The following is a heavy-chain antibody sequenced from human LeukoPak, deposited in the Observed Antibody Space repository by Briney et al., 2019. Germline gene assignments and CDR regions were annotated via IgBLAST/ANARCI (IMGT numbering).Heavy chain of an antibody. V-gene: IGHV3-53*01. Sequence: QPGGSLRLSCAASGFTVSSNYMSWVRPAPGKGLEWVSVIYSGGSTYYADSVKGRFTISRDNSKNTLYLQMNSLRAEDTAVYYCARAQHELETHYYYYYMDVWGKGTTVTVSS. J-gene: IGHJ6*03. CDR1: GFTVSSNY. CDR2: IYSGGST. D-gene: IGHD1-1*01. CDR3: ARAQHELETHYYYYYMDV.